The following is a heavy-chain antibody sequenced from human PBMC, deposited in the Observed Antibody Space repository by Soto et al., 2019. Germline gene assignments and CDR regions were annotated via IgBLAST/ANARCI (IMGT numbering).Heavy chain of an antibody. D-gene: IGHD6-13*01. CDR3: ARHQSHSSSYVDP. J-gene: IGHJ5*02. CDR2: IYYSGST. V-gene: IGHV4-39*01. Sequence: SETHSLTCTVSGGYISSISYYWGWIRQPPGKGLEWIGSIYYSGSTYYNPSLKSRVTISVDTSKNQFSLKLSSVTAADTAVYYCARHQSHSSSYVDPWGQGTLVTVSS. CDR1: GGYISSISYY.